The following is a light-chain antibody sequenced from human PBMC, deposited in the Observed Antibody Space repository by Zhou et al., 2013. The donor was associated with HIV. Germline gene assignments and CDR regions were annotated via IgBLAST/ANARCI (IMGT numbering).Light chain of an antibody. CDR3: QQLNSYPIT. Sequence: DIQMTQSPSSVSASVGDRVTITCRASQDISTWLAWYQQKPGRAPQLLIYAAYSLQSGVPSRFRGSGSGTDFTLTISSLQPEDFATYYCQQLNSYPITFGQGTRLEIK. J-gene: IGKJ5*01. V-gene: IGKV1-12*01. CDR2: AAY. CDR1: QDISTW.